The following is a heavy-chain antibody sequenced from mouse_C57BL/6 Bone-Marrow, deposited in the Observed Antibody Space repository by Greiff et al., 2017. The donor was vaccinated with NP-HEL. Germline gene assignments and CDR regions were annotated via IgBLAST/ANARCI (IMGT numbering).Heavy chain of an antibody. CDR2: VDPSDSYT. CDR1: GYTFTSYW. CDR3: ARRDCGSSLDYFDC. V-gene: IGHV1-59*01. Sequence: QVQLQQPGAVLVRPGTSVKMSCKASGYTFTSYWMHWVKQRPGQGLGWIGVVDPSDSYTNYNQKFKGKATLTVDTSSSTAYMQLSSLTSEDSAVYYCARRDCGSSLDYFDCWGRGTTLTVS. J-gene: IGHJ2*01. D-gene: IGHD1-1*01.